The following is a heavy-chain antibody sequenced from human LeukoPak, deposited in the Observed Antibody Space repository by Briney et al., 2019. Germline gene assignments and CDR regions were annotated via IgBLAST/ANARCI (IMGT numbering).Heavy chain of an antibody. D-gene: IGHD3-10*01. Sequence: ESGPTLVKATQTLTLTCTFSGFSLSTSGMCVSWIRQPPGKALEWLARIDWDDDKYYSTSLKTRLTISKDISKNQVVLTMTNMDPVGTATLVRGIIRHDYYMDVWGEGTTVTISS. V-gene: IGHV2-70*11. CDR1: GFSLSTSGMC. CDR3: GIIRHDYYMDV. CDR2: IDWDDDK. J-gene: IGHJ6*03.